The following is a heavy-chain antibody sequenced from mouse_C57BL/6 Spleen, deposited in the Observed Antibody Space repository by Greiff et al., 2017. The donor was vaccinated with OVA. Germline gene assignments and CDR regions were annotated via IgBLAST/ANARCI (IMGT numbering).Heavy chain of an antibody. CDR3: ARTIYYDYEGAMDY. V-gene: IGHV2-2*01. D-gene: IGHD2-4*01. CDR2: IWSGGST. CDR1: GFSLTSYG. Sequence: VKLQQSGPGLVQPSQSLSITCTVSGFSLTSYGVHWVRQSPGKGLEWLGVIWSGGSTDDNAAFISRLSISKDNSKSQVLFKMNSLQADDTAINYGARTIYYDYEGAMDYWGQGTSVTVSS. J-gene: IGHJ4*01.